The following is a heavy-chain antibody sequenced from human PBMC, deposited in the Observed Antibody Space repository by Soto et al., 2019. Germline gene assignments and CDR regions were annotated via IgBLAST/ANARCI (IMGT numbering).Heavy chain of an antibody. CDR1: GGSVTSDDDY. V-gene: IGHV4-30-4*01. CDR3: ATESGSTYGYFDH. D-gene: IGHD5-18*01. CDR2: ISNSGST. J-gene: IGHJ4*02. Sequence: SETLSLTCTVSGGSVTSDDDYWTWIRQSPGKGLEWIGYISNSGSTGYNPSLKTRLSMSVDRSKNQFTLRLTSVTAADTAVYFCATESGSTYGYFDHWGQGTQVTVSS.